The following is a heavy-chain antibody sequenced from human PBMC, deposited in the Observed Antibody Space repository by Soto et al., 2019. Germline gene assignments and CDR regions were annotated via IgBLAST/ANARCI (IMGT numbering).Heavy chain of an antibody. Sequence: SETLSLTCAVSGGSISTYYWSWVRQSPGKGLEWIGYIFYSDNTNYNPSLKSRVTISVDTSKNQFSLKLTSVTAADTAVYFCARGGETYYDFWSGFSPIDYWGQGALVTVSS. J-gene: IGHJ4*02. V-gene: IGHV4-59*01. CDR1: GGSISTYY. D-gene: IGHD3-3*01. CDR3: ARGGETYYDFWSGFSPIDY. CDR2: IFYSDNT.